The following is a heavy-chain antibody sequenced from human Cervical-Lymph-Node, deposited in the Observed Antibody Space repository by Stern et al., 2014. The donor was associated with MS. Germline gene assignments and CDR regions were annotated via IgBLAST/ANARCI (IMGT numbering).Heavy chain of an antibody. V-gene: IGHV1-2*02. J-gene: IGHJ4*02. Sequence: QVQLVQSGAEVKKPGASVKVSCKASGYSFTGYYMHWVRQAPGQGLEWMAWINPNTGVTNYAQSFQGRVTMTRDTSISTAYMELSRLRSDDTAVYYCARGLGYSESYPDDYWGQGTLVTVSS. CDR1: GYSFTGYY. CDR3: ARGLGYSESYPDDY. CDR2: INPNTGVT. D-gene: IGHD1-26*01.